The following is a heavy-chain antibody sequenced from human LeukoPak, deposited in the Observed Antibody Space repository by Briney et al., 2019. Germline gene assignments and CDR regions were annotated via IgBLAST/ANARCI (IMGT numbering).Heavy chain of an antibody. CDR1: GFTFRNSA. D-gene: IGHD6-19*01. CDR3: AKDRTSSPAGD. CDR2: ISASGGSA. J-gene: IGHJ4*02. Sequence: GGSLRLSCAASGFTFRNSAMSWARQAPGKGLEWVSGISASGGSAYYADSVKGRFTISGDNSKNTLFLQMNSLRAEDTALYYCAKDRTSSPAGDWGQGTLVIVSS. V-gene: IGHV3-23*01.